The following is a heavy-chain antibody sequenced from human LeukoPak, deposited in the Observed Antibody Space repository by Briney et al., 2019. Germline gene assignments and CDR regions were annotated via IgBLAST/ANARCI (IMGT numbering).Heavy chain of an antibody. D-gene: IGHD3-22*01. V-gene: IGHV3-21*01. CDR2: ISSSSSYT. CDR1: GFTFSSYS. CDR3: ARVAMIVVVTQGMDV. J-gene: IGHJ6*02. Sequence: GGSLRLSCAASGFTFSSYSMNWVRQAPGKGLEWVSSISSSSSYTYYADSVKGRFTISRDNAKNSLYLQMNSLRAEDTAVYYCARVAMIVVVTQGMDVWGRGTTVTVSS.